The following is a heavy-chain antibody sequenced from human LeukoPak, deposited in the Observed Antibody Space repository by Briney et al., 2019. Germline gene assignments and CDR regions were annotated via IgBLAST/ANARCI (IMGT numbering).Heavy chain of an antibody. CDR3: ARDIVVVPAAPFDP. CDR1: GYTFTSYG. CDR2: ISAYDGNT. V-gene: IGHV1-18*01. J-gene: IGHJ5*02. Sequence: GASVKVSCKASGYTFTSYGISWVRQAPGQGLEWMGWISAYDGNTNYAQKLQGRVTMTTDTSTSTAYMELRSLRSDDTAVYYCARDIVVVPAAPFDPWGQGTLVTVSS. D-gene: IGHD2-2*01.